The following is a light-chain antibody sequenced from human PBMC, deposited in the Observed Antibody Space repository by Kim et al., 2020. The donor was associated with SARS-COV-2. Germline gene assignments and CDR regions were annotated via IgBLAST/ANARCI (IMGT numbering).Light chain of an antibody. CDR3: QQYGSSPRYT. Sequence: EIVLTQSPGTLSLSPGERATLSCRASQSVSSSYLAWYQQKPGQAPRLLIYGASSRATGIPDRFSGSGSGTGFTLTISRLEPEDFAVYYCQQYGSSPRYTFGQGTKLEI. CDR1: QSVSSSY. V-gene: IGKV3-20*01. J-gene: IGKJ2*01. CDR2: GAS.